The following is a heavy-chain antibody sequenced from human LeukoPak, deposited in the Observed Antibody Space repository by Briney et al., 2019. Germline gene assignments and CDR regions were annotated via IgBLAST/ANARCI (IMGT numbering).Heavy chain of an antibody. V-gene: IGHV3-7*01. CDR3: ARPECISGHCYFDY. J-gene: IGHJ4*02. CDR1: GFTFSSYW. D-gene: IGHD2-8*01. CDR2: IKQDGSEK. Sequence: GGSLRLSCAASGFTFSSYWMSWVRQAPGKGLEWVANIKQDGSEKYYVDSVKGRFTISRDNAKNSLYLQMNSLRAEDTAVYYCARPECISGHCYFDYWGQGTLVTVSS.